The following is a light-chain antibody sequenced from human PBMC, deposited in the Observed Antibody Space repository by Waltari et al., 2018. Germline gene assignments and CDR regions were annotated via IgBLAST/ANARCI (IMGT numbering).Light chain of an antibody. CDR2: GAS. CDR3: QQYSNWPYT. Sequence: EIVMTQSPATLSVSPWERATLSCRASQSVSRNLDWYQQKPGQALRLLIYGASTRATGSPGRFGGSGSGTEFTLTISRLQSEDFAVYYCQQYSNWPYTFGQGTKLEIK. J-gene: IGKJ2*01. CDR1: QSVSRN. V-gene: IGKV3-15*01.